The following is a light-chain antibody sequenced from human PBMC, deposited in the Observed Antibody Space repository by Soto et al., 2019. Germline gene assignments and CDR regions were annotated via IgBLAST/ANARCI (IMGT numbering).Light chain of an antibody. J-gene: IGKJ4*01. Sequence: DIQMTQSPSSLSASVGDRVTITCQASQDISNYLNWYQQKPGKAPKLLIYDASNFETGVPATFSGSGSGTDFTFTISSLQPEDIATYYCQQYDNLPLTFGGGTKVEIK. V-gene: IGKV1-33*01. CDR3: QQYDNLPLT. CDR2: DAS. CDR1: QDISNY.